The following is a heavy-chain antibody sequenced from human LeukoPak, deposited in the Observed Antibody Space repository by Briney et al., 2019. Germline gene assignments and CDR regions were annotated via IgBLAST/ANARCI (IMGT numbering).Heavy chain of an antibody. CDR1: GGSISSSSYY. CDR3: ARVFFSDVVVAATPAAGFDY. Sequence: PSETLSLTCTVSGGSISSSSYYWGWIRQPPGKGLEWIGSIYYSGSTYYNPSLKSRVTISVDTSKNQFSLKLSSVTAADTAVYYCARVFFSDVVVAATPAAGFDYWGQGTLVTVSS. CDR2: IYYSGST. J-gene: IGHJ4*02. V-gene: IGHV4-39*07. D-gene: IGHD2-15*01.